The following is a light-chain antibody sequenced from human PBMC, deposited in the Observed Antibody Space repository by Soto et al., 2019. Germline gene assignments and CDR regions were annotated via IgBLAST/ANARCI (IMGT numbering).Light chain of an antibody. CDR1: QDINNY. CDR3: QQYDNLLLT. V-gene: IGKV1-33*01. Sequence: DIQMTQSPSSLSASVGDRVTITCQASQDINNYLNWYQQKPGKAPKLLIYDASNLETGVPSRFSGSGSGTDFPFTISSLQPEDIATYYCQQYDNLLLTFGGGTKVDIK. J-gene: IGKJ4*01. CDR2: DAS.